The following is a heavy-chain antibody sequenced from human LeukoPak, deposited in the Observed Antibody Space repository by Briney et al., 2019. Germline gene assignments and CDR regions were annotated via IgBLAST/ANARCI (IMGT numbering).Heavy chain of an antibody. CDR2: IYYTGST. CDR1: GGSISSYY. D-gene: IGHD6-13*01. CDR3: ARVGSSWPHYYFDY. J-gene: IGHJ4*02. Sequence: SETLSLTCTVSGGSISSYYWSWIRQPPRKGLEWIGYIYYTGSTNYNPSLKSRVTISVDTSKNQFSLKLSSVTAADTAVYNCARVGSSWPHYYFDYWGQGTLVTVSS. V-gene: IGHV4-59*12.